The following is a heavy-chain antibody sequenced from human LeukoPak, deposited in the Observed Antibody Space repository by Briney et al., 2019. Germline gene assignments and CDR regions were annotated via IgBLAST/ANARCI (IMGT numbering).Heavy chain of an antibody. V-gene: IGHV1-8*01. CDR3: ARGGRFCSSTSCSNWFDP. CDR2: MNPYSGNT. CDR1: GYTFTSYD. D-gene: IGHD2-2*01. Sequence: ASVKVSCKASGYTFTSYDINWVRQAAGQGLEWIGWMNPYSGNTDYAQKFQGRVTMTRNTSISTAYMELSSLRSEDTAVYYCARGGRFCSSTSCSNWFDPWGQGTLVTVSS. J-gene: IGHJ5*02.